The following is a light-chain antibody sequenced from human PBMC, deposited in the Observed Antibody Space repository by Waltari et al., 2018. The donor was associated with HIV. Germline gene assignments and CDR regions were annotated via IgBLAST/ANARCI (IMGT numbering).Light chain of an antibody. J-gene: IGKJ4*01. Sequence: DIVMTQSPDSLAVSLGERATVPCKARQTLLYSSNNKNYLAWYQHKPGQPPKLLIYWASTRQTRVPDPFNGRRSGTNFSLTINKLQAEDVATYYCQQYYRTPLTFGGGTRV. CDR1: QTLLYSSNNKNY. V-gene: IGKV4-1*01. CDR2: WAS. CDR3: QQYYRTPLT.